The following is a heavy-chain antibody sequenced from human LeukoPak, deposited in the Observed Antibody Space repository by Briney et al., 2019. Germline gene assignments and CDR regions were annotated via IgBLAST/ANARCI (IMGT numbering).Heavy chain of an antibody. V-gene: IGHV4-59*08. CDR3: ASIDHHVDTATVTYHYYMDV. J-gene: IGHJ6*03. CDR2: IHYTGST. D-gene: IGHD5-18*01. CDR1: GGSLSSYY. Sequence: SETLSLTCTVSGGSLSSYYWSWLRQSPGKGLECIGYIHYTGSTNHNPSLKSRVTISVDTSKNQFSLKLSSVTAADTAVYYCASIDHHVDTATVTYHYYMDVWGKGTTVTVSS.